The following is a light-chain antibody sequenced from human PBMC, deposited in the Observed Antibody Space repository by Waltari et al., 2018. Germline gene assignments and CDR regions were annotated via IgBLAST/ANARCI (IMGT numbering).Light chain of an antibody. Sequence: SYELTQPPSVSVSPGQTARISCSGDTLAKQYAFWYQQKPGQAPVLVIYKGTERPSGIPERFSGDTSGTIVTLTISGAQAEDEADYDCQSADTSATLVVFGGGTKLTV. CDR1: TLAKQY. CDR2: KGT. CDR3: QSADTSATLVV. J-gene: IGLJ3*02. V-gene: IGLV3-25*03.